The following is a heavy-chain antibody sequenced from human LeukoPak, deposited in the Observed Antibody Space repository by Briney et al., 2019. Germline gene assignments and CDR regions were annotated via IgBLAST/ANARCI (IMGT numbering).Heavy chain of an antibody. V-gene: IGHV4-34*01. D-gene: IGHD2-15*01. CDR2: INHSGST. CDR3: ARHSSYCSGGSCYPRNYYYYYGMDV. CDR1: GGSFSGYY. Sequence: SETLSLTCAVYGGSFSGYYWSWIRQPPGKGLEWIGEINHSGSTSYNPSLKSRVTISVDTSKNQFSLKLSSVTAADTAVYYCARHSSYCSGGSCYPRNYYYYYGMDVWGQGTTVTVSS. J-gene: IGHJ6*02.